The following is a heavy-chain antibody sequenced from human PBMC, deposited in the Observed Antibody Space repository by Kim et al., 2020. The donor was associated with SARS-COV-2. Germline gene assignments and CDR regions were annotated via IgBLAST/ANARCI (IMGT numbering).Heavy chain of an antibody. Sequence: ASVKVSCKASGYTFTSYGISWVRQAPGQGLEWMGWISAYNGNTNYAQKLQGRVTMTTDTSTSTAYMELRSLRSDDTAVYYCAGLNRGDYYYYGMDVWGQGTTVTVSS. CDR2: ISAYNGNT. CDR3: AGLNRGDYYYYGMDV. J-gene: IGHJ6*02. V-gene: IGHV1-18*01. CDR1: GYTFTSYG.